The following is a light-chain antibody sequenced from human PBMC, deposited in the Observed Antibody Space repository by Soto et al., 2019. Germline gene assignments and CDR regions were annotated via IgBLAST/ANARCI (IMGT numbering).Light chain of an antibody. Sequence: EIVLTQSPGTLSLSPGERATLSCRASQSFNNNNLAWYQQKPGQAPRLYIYGASTRATGIPDRFSGSGSGTDFTLAINRLEPEDFAVYYCQQYGSTPLTFGGGTKVEIK. V-gene: IGKV3-20*01. CDR3: QQYGSTPLT. J-gene: IGKJ4*01. CDR1: QSFNNNN. CDR2: GAS.